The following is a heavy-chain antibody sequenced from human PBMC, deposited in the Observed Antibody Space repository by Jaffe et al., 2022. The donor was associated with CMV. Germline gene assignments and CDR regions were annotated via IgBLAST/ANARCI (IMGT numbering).Heavy chain of an antibody. CDR1: GFTFSSYS. V-gene: IGHV3-21*01. CDR3: ARDLRSGGSFVTG. J-gene: IGHJ4*02. CDR2: ISSSSSYI. D-gene: IGHD2-15*01. Sequence: EVQLVESGGGLVKPGGSLRLSCAASGFTFSSYSMNWVRQAPGKGLEWVSSISSSSSYIYYADSVKGRFTISRDNAKNSLYLQMNSLRAEDTAVYYCARDLRSGGSFVTGWGQGTLVTVSS.